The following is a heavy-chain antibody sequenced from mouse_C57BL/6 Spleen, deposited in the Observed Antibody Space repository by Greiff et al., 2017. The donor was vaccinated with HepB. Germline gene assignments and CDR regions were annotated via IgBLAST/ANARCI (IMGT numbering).Heavy chain of an antibody. CDR3: ARTDYDYDPFDY. CDR2: IHPNSGST. V-gene: IGHV1-64*01. Sequence: QVQLQQPGAELVKPGASVKLSCKASGYTFTSYWMHWVKQRPGQGLEWIGMIHPNSGSTNYNEKFKSKATLTVDKSSSTAYMQLSSLTSEDSAVYYCARTDYDYDPFDYWGQGTTLTVSS. J-gene: IGHJ2*01. CDR1: GYTFTSYW. D-gene: IGHD2-4*01.